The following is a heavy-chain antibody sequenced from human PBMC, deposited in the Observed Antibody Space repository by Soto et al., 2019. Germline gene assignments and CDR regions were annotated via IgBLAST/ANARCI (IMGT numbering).Heavy chain of an antibody. J-gene: IGHJ5*02. V-gene: IGHV1-24*01. D-gene: IGHD3-22*01. CDR2: FDPEDGET. CDR1: GYTLTALS. Sequence: QVPLVQSGAEVKKPGASVQVSCKVSGYTLTALSMHWVRHAPGTGLAWMGGFDPEDGETIYAQKFQGRVTMTEDTSTDTADMELSSLRSEDTAVYYCATFVHYYDRILHNGFDPWGQGTLVTGSS. CDR3: ATFVHYYDRILHNGFDP.